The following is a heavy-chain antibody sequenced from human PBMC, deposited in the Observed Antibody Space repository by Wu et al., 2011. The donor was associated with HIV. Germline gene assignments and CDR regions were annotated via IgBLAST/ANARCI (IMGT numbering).Heavy chain of an antibody. Sequence: QALLGQSGVEVKTPGASVKVSCKASGFTFTSFGISWVRQAPGQGLEWMGWIGVNNGDTDYAQKFQGRVTLTTDIYTTTAYMELRSLRSDDTAVYYCARDRNLGVEHFGTVYDYYMDVWGKGTTVLV. V-gene: IGHV1-18*01. D-gene: IGHD1/OR15-1a*01. J-gene: IGHJ6*03. CDR1: GFTFTSFG. CDR3: ARDRNLGVEHFGTVYDYYMDV. CDR2: IGVNNGDT.